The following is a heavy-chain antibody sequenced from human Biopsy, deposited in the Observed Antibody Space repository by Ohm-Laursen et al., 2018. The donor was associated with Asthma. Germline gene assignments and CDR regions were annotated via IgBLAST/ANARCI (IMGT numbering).Heavy chain of an antibody. D-gene: IGHD3-22*01. CDR3: ARRAGSYIIRTYYQLDV. J-gene: IGHJ4*02. CDR1: GGTFNTYV. V-gene: IGHV1-69*13. Sequence: SVKVSCKSLGGTFNTYVIGWVRLAPGQGLEWMGGITSVFGTTNYPQKFQDRVTITADDSTSTVYMELSSLRSDDTAVYYCARRAGSYIIRTYYQLDVWGQGTLVTVSS. CDR2: ITSVFGTT.